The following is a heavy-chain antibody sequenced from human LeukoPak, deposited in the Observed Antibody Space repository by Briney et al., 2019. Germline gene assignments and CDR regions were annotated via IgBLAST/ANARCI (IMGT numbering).Heavy chain of an antibody. J-gene: IGHJ4*02. CDR2: IYYSGST. Sequence: SETLSLTCTVSGDSISRSSDYWGWIRQPPGKGLEWIGYIYYSGSTNYNPSLKSRVTISVDTSKNQFSLKLSSVTAADTAVYYCARDRYYYDSSGYYGLDYWGQGTLVTVSS. CDR1: GDSISRSSDY. V-gene: IGHV4-61*01. CDR3: ARDRYYYDSSGYYGLDY. D-gene: IGHD3-22*01.